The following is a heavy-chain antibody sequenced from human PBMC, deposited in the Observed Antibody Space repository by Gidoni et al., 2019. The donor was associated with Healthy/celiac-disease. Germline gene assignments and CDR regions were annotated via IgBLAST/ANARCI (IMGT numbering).Heavy chain of an antibody. CDR2: TYYSGST. CDR3: ARGHYDILTGYPPPYYYYYGMDV. CDR1: GGSISSYY. J-gene: IGHJ6*02. V-gene: IGHV4-59*01. Sequence: QVQLQESGPGLVKPSETLSLTCTVSGGSISSYYWSWIRQPPGKGLEWIGYTYYSGSTNYNPSLKSRVTISVDPSKNQFPLKLSSVTAADTAVYYCARGHYDILTGYPPPYYYYYGMDVWGQGTTVTVSS. D-gene: IGHD3-9*01.